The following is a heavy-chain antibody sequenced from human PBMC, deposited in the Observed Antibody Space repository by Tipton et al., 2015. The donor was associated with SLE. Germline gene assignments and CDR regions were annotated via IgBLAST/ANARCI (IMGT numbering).Heavy chain of an antibody. J-gene: IGHJ6*03. D-gene: IGHD3-10*01. CDR2: IYYSGST. V-gene: IGHV4-61*01. CDR1: GGSVSSGSYY. Sequence: TLSLTCTVSGGSVSSGSYYWSWIRQPPGKGLEWIGYIYYSGSTNYNPSLKSRVTISVDTSKNQFSLKLSSVTAADTAVYYCARDLGEGDYYYYMDVWGKGTTVTVSS. CDR3: ARDLGEGDYYYYMDV.